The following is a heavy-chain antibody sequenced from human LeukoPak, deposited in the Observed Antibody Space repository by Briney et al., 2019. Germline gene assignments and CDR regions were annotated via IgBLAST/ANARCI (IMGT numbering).Heavy chain of an antibody. CDR3: ARGGSSEAFDI. Sequence: GASVTVSCKASGYTFTGYYMHWVRQAPGQGLEWMGWINANSGGTNYAQKFQGRVTMTRDTSINTAYMELISLRSDDTAVYYCARGGSSEAFDIWGQGTMVTVSS. CDR2: INANSGGT. V-gene: IGHV1-2*02. J-gene: IGHJ3*02. CDR1: GYTFTGYY.